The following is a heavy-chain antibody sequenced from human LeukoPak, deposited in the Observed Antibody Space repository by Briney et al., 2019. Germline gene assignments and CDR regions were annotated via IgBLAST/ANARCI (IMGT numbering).Heavy chain of an antibody. J-gene: IGHJ6*02. Sequence: GASVKVSCKASGYTFTSYGISWVRQAPGQGLEWMGIINPSGGSTSYAQKFQGRVTMTRDTSTSTVYMELSSLRSEDTAVYYCAREENDFWSGLSYYYYYGMDVWGQGTTVTVSS. V-gene: IGHV1-46*01. CDR2: INPSGGST. CDR3: AREENDFWSGLSYYYYYGMDV. CDR1: GYTFTSYG. D-gene: IGHD3-3*01.